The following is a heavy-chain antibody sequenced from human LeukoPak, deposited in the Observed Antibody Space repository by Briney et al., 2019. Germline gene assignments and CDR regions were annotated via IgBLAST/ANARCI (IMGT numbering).Heavy chain of an antibody. D-gene: IGHD5-12*01. Sequence: ASVKVSCKASGYTFTCYGISWVRQAPGQGLEWMGWISAYNGNTNYAQKLQGRVTMTTDTSTSTAYMELRSLRSDDTAVYYCARLDYFSSPNAYYFDYWGQGTLVTVSS. CDR1: GYTFTCYG. CDR2: ISAYNGNT. CDR3: ARLDYFSSPNAYYFDY. J-gene: IGHJ4*02. V-gene: IGHV1-18*01.